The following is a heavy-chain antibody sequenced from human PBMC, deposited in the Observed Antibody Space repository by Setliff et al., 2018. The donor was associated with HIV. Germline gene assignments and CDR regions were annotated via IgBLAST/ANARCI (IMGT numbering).Heavy chain of an antibody. V-gene: IGHV1-69*13. Sequence: SVKVSCKASGNTFSSYVITWVRQAPGQGLEWMGIIIPMYNIPTYAQKFQGRVTITAVESTSTAYMELSSMRSEDTAVYYCARDYSPTFYYYDSSGNFDYWGQGTLVTVSS. CDR1: GNTFSSYV. CDR2: IIPMYNIP. D-gene: IGHD3-22*01. J-gene: IGHJ4*02. CDR3: ARDYSPTFYYYDSSGNFDY.